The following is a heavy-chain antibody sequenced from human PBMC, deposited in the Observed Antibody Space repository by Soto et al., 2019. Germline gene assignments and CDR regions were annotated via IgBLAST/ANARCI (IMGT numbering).Heavy chain of an antibody. CDR2: ISSSGATI. D-gene: IGHD1-26*01. Sequence: ESGGGLVQPGGSLRLSCAASGFTFSDYSMNWVRQAPGKGLEWVSKISSSGATIYYADSVKGRFTISRDNARNSLYLQMNSLRDEDTAVYYCARDLYSGSYSEDCWGQGTLVTVSS. CDR1: GFTFSDYS. J-gene: IGHJ4*02. CDR3: ARDLYSGSYSEDC. V-gene: IGHV3-48*02.